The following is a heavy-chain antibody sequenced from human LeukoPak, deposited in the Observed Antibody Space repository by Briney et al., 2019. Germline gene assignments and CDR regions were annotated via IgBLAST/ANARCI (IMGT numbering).Heavy chain of an antibody. D-gene: IGHD3-22*01. Sequence: ASVKVSCKVSGYTLTELSMHWVRQAPGKGLEWMGGFDPEDGETIYAQKFQGRVTMTEDTSTDTAYMELSSLRSEDTAVYYCARARDYYDSSGYNRGFDYWGQGTLVTVSS. CDR1: GYTLTELS. CDR3: ARARDYYDSSGYNRGFDY. V-gene: IGHV1-24*01. J-gene: IGHJ4*02. CDR2: FDPEDGET.